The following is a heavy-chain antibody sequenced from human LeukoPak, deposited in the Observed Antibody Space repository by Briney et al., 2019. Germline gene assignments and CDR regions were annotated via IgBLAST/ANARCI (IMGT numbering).Heavy chain of an antibody. CDR2: IDPSDSYT. CDR3: ARHSHYDFWSGYLDY. CDR1: GYXFTSYW. J-gene: IGHJ4*02. V-gene: IGHV5-10-1*01. Sequence: GESLKISCNGSGYXFTSYWIRWVRQMPGKGLEWKGKIDPSDSYTSYSPSFQGHVTISADKSISAAFLQWSSLKASDTAMYYCARHSHYDFWSGYLDYWGQGTLVTVSS. D-gene: IGHD3-3*01.